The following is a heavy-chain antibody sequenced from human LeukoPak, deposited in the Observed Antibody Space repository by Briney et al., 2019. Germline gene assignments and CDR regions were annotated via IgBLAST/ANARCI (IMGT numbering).Heavy chain of an antibody. CDR3: ARDHSNWNYAPDF. V-gene: IGHV1-18*01. D-gene: IGHD1-7*01. CDR2: ISAPNGNT. J-gene: IGHJ4*02. Sequence: ASVRVSCKASGYTFTRYGISWVRQAPGQGLQWLGWISAPNGNTNYAQKFRDRVTMSTDTSTGTAYLDVRSLTSDDTAVYYCARDHSNWNYAPDFWGQGTLVTVSS. CDR1: GYTFTRYG.